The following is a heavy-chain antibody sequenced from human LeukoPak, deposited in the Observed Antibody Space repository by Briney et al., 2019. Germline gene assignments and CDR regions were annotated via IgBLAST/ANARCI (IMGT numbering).Heavy chain of an antibody. Sequence: SQTLSLTCTVSGGSISSGDYYWSWIRQPPVKGLEWIAYMYYSGSTYYNPSLKSRVTMSADTSKNQLSLKLSSVTAADTAVYYCARPYYYDSRIDPWGQGILVTVSS. V-gene: IGHV4-30-4*01. D-gene: IGHD3-22*01. CDR2: MYYSGST. CDR3: ARPYYYDSRIDP. J-gene: IGHJ5*02. CDR1: GGSISSGDYY.